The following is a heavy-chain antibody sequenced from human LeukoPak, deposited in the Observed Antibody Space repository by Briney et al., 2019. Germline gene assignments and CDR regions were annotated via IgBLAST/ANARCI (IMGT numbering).Heavy chain of an antibody. J-gene: IGHJ5*02. CDR1: GGSISSGGYS. CDR2: IYHSGST. D-gene: IGHD3-10*01. CDR3: ARGACMVRGENPWFDP. V-gene: IGHV4-30-2*01. Sequence: SETLSLTCAVSGGSISSGGYSWSWIRQPPGKGLEWIGYIYHSGSTYYNPSLKSRVTISVDRSKNQFSLKLSSVTAADTTVYYCARGACMVRGENPWFDPWGQGTLVTVSS.